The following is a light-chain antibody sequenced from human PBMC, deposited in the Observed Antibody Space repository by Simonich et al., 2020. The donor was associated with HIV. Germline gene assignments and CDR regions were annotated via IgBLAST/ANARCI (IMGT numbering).Light chain of an antibody. CDR2: WAY. J-gene: IGKJ4*01. CDR1: QSVLYSSNNKNY. V-gene: IGKV4-1*01. CDR3: QQYYSPPLA. Sequence: DIVMTQSPDSLGVSLGERATINCKTSQSVLYSSNNKNYLAWYQQKPGQPPKLLIYWAYTRESGVPDRVSGSGSGTDFTLTSSSLQAEDVAVYYCQQYYSPPLAFGGGTKVEIK.